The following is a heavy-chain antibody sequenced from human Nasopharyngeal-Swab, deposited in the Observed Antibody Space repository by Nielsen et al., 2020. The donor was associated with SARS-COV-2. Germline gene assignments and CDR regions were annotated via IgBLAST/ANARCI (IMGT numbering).Heavy chain of an antibody. CDR3: ARGTQIYSSGYSYYYYMDV. CDR2: INHSGST. Sequence: SETLSLTCAVYGESFSGYYWSWIRQPPGKGLEWIGEINHSGSTNYNPSLKSRVTISVDTSKNQFSLKLSSVTAADTAVYYCARGTQIYSSGYSYYYYMDVWGKGTTVTVSS. CDR1: GESFSGYY. D-gene: IGHD3-22*01. V-gene: IGHV4-34*01. J-gene: IGHJ6*03.